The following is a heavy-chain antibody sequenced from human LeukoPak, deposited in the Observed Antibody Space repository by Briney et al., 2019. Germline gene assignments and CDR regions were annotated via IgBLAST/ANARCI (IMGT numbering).Heavy chain of an antibody. CDR3: ALTKDIVVVPAAQFDY. Sequence: ASVKVSCKASGYTFTSYGISWVRQAPGRGLEWMGWSSAYNGNTNYAQKLQGRVTMTTDTSTSTAYMELRSLRSDDTAVYYCALTKDIVVVPAAQFDYWGQGALVTVSS. J-gene: IGHJ4*02. CDR1: GYTFTSYG. D-gene: IGHD2-2*01. CDR2: SSAYNGNT. V-gene: IGHV1-18*04.